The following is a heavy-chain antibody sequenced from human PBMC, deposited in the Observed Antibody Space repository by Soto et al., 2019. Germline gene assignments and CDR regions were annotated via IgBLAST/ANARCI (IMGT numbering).Heavy chain of an antibody. D-gene: IGHD2-2*01. CDR3: ARGYKEGIVVVPADSDY. J-gene: IGHJ4*02. CDR2: ISSSSSYI. CDR1: GFTFSSYS. Sequence: XESLSLTCAASGFTFSSYSMNWVRQAPGKGLEWVSSISSSSSYIYYADSVKGRFTISRDNAKNSLYLQMNSLRAEDTAVYYCARGYKEGIVVVPADSDYWGQGTLVTVS. V-gene: IGHV3-21*01.